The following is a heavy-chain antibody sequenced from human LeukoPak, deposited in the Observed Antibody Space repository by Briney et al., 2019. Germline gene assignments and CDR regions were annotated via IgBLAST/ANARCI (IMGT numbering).Heavy chain of an antibody. D-gene: IGHD3-22*01. J-gene: IGHJ4*02. CDR1: GYTFTGYY. CDR2: MNPNSGNT. Sequence: ASVKVSCKASGYTFTGYYMHWVRQATGQGLEWMGWMNPNSGNTGYAQKFQGRVTMTRNTSISTAYMELSSLRSEDTAVYYCARGRFSSSGYYYYYFDYWGQGTLVTVSS. CDR3: ARGRFSSSGYYYYYFDY. V-gene: IGHV1-8*02.